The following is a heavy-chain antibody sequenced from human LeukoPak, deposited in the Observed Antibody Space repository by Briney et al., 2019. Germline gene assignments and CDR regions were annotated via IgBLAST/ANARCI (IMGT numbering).Heavy chain of an antibody. Sequence: ASVKVSCKASGYTFIDYHIHWVRQAPGQGLEWMGWINPKSGGTKYAQKFQGRVTMTRDTSISTAYMDLSRLRSDDTAVYYCAKDAGIYYYMDVWGKGTTVTVSS. V-gene: IGHV1-2*02. CDR2: INPKSGGT. J-gene: IGHJ6*03. CDR3: AKDAGIYYYMDV. CDR1: GYTFIDYH.